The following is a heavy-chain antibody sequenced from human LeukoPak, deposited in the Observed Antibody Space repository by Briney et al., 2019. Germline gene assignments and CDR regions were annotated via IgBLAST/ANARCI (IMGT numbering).Heavy chain of an antibody. Sequence: PGGSLRLSCAASGFTFSSYAMHWVRQASGKGLEWVAVISYDGSNKYYADSVKGRFTISRDNSKNTLYLQMNSLRAEDTAVYYCARVLYSGSSYGIDYWGQGTLVTVSS. J-gene: IGHJ4*02. CDR1: GFTFSSYA. CDR3: ARVLYSGSSYGIDY. D-gene: IGHD1-26*01. V-gene: IGHV3-30-3*01. CDR2: ISYDGSNK.